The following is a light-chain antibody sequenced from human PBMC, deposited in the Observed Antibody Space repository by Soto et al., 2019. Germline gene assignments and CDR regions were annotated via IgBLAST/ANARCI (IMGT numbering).Light chain of an antibody. CDR3: CSYAGSSTLYV. V-gene: IGLV2-23*01. CDR1: SSDVGSYNL. CDR2: EGS. J-gene: IGLJ1*01. Sequence: QSALTQPASVSGSPGQSITISCTGTSSDVGSYNLVSWYQQHPGKAPKLMIYEGSKRPSGVSNRFSGSKSGSTASLTISGLQAEDEADYYCCSYAGSSTLYVFGPGTKLTVL.